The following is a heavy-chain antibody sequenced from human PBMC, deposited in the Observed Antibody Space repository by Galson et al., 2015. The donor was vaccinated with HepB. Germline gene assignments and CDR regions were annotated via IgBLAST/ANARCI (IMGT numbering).Heavy chain of an antibody. Sequence: SLRLSCAASGFTFSSYAMHWVRQAPGKGLEWVAVISYDGSNKYYADSVKGRFTISRDNSKNTLYLQMNSLRAEDTAAYYCARGYGTAYYGLDVWGQGTTVTVSS. V-gene: IGHV3-30-3*01. D-gene: IGHD2-15*01. J-gene: IGHJ6*02. CDR3: ARGYGTAYYGLDV. CDR2: ISYDGSNK. CDR1: GFTFSSYA.